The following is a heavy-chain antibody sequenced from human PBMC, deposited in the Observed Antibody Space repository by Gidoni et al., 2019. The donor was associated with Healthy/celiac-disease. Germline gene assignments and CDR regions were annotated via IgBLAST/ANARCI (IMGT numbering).Heavy chain of an antibody. J-gene: IGHJ4*02. CDR2: ISYDGSNK. CDR1: GSPFSSYA. V-gene: IGHV3-30-3*01. D-gene: IGHD6-19*01. Sequence: QVQLVESGGGVVQPGRSLRLLCAASGSPFSSYAMHWVRQAPGKGREWVAVISYDGSNKYYADSVKGRFTISRDNSKNTLYLQMNSLRAEDTAVYYCASPHRSGWYYFDYWGQGTLVTVSS. CDR3: ASPHRSGWYYFDY.